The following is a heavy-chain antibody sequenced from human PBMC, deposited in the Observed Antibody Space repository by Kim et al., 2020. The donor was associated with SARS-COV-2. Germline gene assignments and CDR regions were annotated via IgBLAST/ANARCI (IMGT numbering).Heavy chain of an antibody. CDR2: IDPSDSYI. CDR3: AAGKFDYFSMDV. CDR1: GYNFARYW. D-gene: IGHD3-10*01. Sequence: GESLKISCKGSGYNFARYWISWVRQMPGKGLEWMGRIDPSDSYINYSPSFQGHVTISVDKSISTAYLQWSSLKASDAAMYYCAAGKFDYFSMDVCGQGTTVTVSS. V-gene: IGHV5-10-1*01. J-gene: IGHJ6*02.